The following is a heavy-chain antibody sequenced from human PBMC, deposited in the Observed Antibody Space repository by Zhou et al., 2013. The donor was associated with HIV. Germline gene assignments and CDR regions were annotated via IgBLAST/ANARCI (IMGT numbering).Heavy chain of an antibody. Sequence: QVQLVQSGAEVKKPGASMKVSCKASGYAFAGYYIQWVRQAPGQGLEWVGLINPHSGDTNYPQKFQDRVTLTRDTSITTAYLELSSLTSDDTAVYYCVRTDAYNYVYWGQGTLVTGLL. CDR1: GYAFAGYY. D-gene: IGHD3-16*01. CDR2: INPHSGDT. CDR3: VRTDAYNYVY. J-gene: IGHJ4*02. V-gene: IGHV1-2*02.